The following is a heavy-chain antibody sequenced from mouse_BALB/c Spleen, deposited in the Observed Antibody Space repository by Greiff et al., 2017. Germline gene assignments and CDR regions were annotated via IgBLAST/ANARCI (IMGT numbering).Heavy chain of an antibody. V-gene: IGHV14-3*02. Sequence: DVQLQESGAELVKPGASVKLSCTASGFNIKDSYMHWVKQSPEQGLEWIGRIDPANGNTNYDPKFQGKATIAADTSSTTAYLHLSSLTSEDTAVYYCTGMNGYDYFDYWGQGTTLTVSS. CDR3: TGMNGYDYFDY. CDR2: IDPANGNT. CDR1: GFNIKDSY. D-gene: IGHD2-2*01. J-gene: IGHJ2*01.